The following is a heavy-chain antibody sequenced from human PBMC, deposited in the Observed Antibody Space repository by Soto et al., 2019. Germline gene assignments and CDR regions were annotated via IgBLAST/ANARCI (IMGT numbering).Heavy chain of an antibody. CDR3: TSQTYSYSWHH. V-gene: IGHV4-4*02. D-gene: IGHD3-16*02. CDR1: SGSINTNW. Sequence: QVQLQESGPGLVEPSGTLSLTCAVSSGSINTNWWSWVRQPPGKGLEWIGEIYHSGEAYYNPSLKSRVTISVDKSKNHFSLTLSSVTAADTAVYYCTSQTYSYSWHHWGQGTVVTVSS. CDR2: IYHSGEA. J-gene: IGHJ5*02.